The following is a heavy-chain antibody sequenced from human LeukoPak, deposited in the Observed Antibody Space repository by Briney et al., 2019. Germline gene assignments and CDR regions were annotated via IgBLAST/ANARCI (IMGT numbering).Heavy chain of an antibody. CDR2: INPSGGST. V-gene: IGHV1-46*01. CDR1: GYTFTSYY. CDR3: ARDRTTGIVVVPAAMSEFDP. J-gene: IGHJ5*02. Sequence: ASVKVSCKASGYTFTSYYMHWVRQAPGQGLEWMGIINPSGGSTSYAQKFQGRVTMTRDTSTSTVYMELSSLRSEDTAVYYCARDRTTGIVVVPAAMSEFDPWGQEPWSPSPQ. D-gene: IGHD2-2*01.